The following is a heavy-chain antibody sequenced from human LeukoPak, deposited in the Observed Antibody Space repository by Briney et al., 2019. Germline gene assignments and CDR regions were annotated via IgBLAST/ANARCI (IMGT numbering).Heavy chain of an antibody. CDR3: ARTPRDGFNSPYFDY. D-gene: IGHD5-24*01. J-gene: IGHJ4*02. V-gene: IGHV4-39*01. CDR1: GGSISSSDYY. Sequence: SETLSLTCIVSGGSISSSDYYWGWIRQPPGKGLEWIGSISYSGSTYFNPSLKSRVTISVDTSKNQFSLELTSVTAADTAVFYCARTPRDGFNSPYFDYWGQGTLVTVS. CDR2: ISYSGST.